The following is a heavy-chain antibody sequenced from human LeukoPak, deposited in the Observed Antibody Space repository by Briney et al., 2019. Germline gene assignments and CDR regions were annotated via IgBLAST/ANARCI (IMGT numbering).Heavy chain of an antibody. Sequence: GGSLRLSCAASGFTFSSHAMSWVRQAPGKGLEWVSAISGSGGSTYYADSVKGRFTISRDNSKNTLYLQMNSLRAEDTAVYYCAKPMVACSGGSCLFAFDIWGQGTMVTVSS. V-gene: IGHV3-23*01. CDR3: AKPMVACSGGSCLFAFDI. CDR1: GFTFSSHA. D-gene: IGHD2-15*01. J-gene: IGHJ3*02. CDR2: ISGSGGST.